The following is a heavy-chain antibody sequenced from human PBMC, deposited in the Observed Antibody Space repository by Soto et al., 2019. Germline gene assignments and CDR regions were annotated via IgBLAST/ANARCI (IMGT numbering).Heavy chain of an antibody. D-gene: IGHD5-12*01. Sequence: GGSLRLSCAASGFTFSSYGMHWVRQAPGKGLEWVAVISYDGSNKYYADSVKGRFTISRDNSKNTLYLQMNSLRAEDTAVYYCAKDPRYSGYDTPGWFDYWGQGTLVTVSS. CDR3: AKDPRYSGYDTPGWFDY. CDR2: ISYDGSNK. V-gene: IGHV3-30*18. J-gene: IGHJ4*02. CDR1: GFTFSSYG.